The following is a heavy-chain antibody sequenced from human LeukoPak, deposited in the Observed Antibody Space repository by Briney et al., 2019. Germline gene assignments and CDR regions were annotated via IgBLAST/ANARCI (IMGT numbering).Heavy chain of an antibody. Sequence: GTSVKVSCKASGFTFTSSAVQWVRQARGQRLEWIGWIVVGSGDTNSAQKFQERVTITRDMSTRTAYMELSSLRSEDTAVYYRGADSMPRGVFSYAFDIWGQGTMVTVSS. J-gene: IGHJ3*02. CDR3: GADSMPRGVFSYAFDI. D-gene: IGHD3-10*01. CDR2: IVVGSGDT. CDR1: GFTFTSSA. V-gene: IGHV1-58*01.